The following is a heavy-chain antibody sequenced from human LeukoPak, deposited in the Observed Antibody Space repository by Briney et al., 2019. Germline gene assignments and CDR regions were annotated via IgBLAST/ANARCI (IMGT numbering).Heavy chain of an antibody. D-gene: IGHD3-16*01. J-gene: IGHJ6*02. CDR1: GFTFSNHG. Sequence: GGSLRLSCAPSGFTFSNHGMHWVREAPGKGLEWVAVIWYDGSNKYYADSVKGRFTISRDNSKKTLYLQMNSPRAEDTAVYYCARDRQSTFMDVWGQGTTVTVSS. V-gene: IGHV3-33*01. CDR3: ARDRQSTFMDV. CDR2: IWYDGSNK.